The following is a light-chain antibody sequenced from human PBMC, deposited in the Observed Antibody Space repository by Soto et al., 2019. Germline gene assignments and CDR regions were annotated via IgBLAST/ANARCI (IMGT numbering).Light chain of an antibody. V-gene: IGKV3-20*01. CDR3: QQYCSSPRT. J-gene: IGKJ1*01. Sequence: EIGLTQSPGTLSLSPGERATLSCRASQSVSSSYLAWYQQKPGQAPRLLIYGASSRATGIPDRFSGSGSGTDFTLTISRLEPEDFAVYYCQQYCSSPRTFGQGTKVEIK. CDR2: GAS. CDR1: QSVSSSY.